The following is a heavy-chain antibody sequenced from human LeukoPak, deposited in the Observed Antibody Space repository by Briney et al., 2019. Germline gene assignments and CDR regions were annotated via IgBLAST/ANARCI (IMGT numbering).Heavy chain of an antibody. CDR3: ARALSDYDFWSGNTYFDY. CDR1: GGSTSSGGYS. V-gene: IGHV4-30-2*01. Sequence: SQTLSLTCAVSGGSTSSGGYSWSWVRQPPGKGLEWIGYIYHSGSTYYNPSLKSRVTISVDRSKNQFSLKLSSVTAADTAVYYCARALSDYDFWSGNTYFDYWGQGTLVTVSS. D-gene: IGHD3-3*01. CDR2: IYHSGST. J-gene: IGHJ4*02.